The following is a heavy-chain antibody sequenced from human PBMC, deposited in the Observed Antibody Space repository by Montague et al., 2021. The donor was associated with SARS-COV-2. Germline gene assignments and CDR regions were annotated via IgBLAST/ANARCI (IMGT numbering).Heavy chain of an antibody. CDR1: GGSISRYY. V-gene: IGHV4-59*08. Sequence: SETLSLTCTVYGGSISRYYGRWLRRPPGTRLEWIGSIAYSGSTNYNPSLKSRVTISVDTSKNQFSLKLSSVTAADTAVYYCARHALGYFDWLNEGYFDYWGQGTLVTVSS. J-gene: IGHJ4*02. CDR3: ARHALGYFDWLNEGYFDY. D-gene: IGHD3-9*01. CDR2: IAYSGST.